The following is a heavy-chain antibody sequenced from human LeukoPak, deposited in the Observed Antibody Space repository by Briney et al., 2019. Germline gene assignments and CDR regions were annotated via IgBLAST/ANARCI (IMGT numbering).Heavy chain of an antibody. Sequence: ASVKLSCKPSGYIFTSYYLHWVRQAPGQGLEWMGIINPSGGSTSYAQKFQGRVTVTRDTSTNTLYMELSSLRSEDTAVYYCARAGLLVGGFDYWGQGTLVTVSS. CDR2: INPSGGST. J-gene: IGHJ4*02. V-gene: IGHV1-46*01. D-gene: IGHD2-21*02. CDR3: ARAGLLVGGFDY. CDR1: GYIFTSYY.